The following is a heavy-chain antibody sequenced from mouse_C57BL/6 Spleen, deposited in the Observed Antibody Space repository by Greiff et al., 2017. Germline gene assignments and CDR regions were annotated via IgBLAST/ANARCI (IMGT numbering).Heavy chain of an antibody. J-gene: IGHJ4*01. CDR1: GYTFTSYG. CDR3: AKEDYDFLYAMDY. D-gene: IGHD2-4*01. V-gene: IGHV1-53*01. CDR2: INPSNGGT. Sequence: QVQLQQPGTELVKPGASVKLSCTASGYTFTSYGMPWVKQRPGTGLEWIGTINPSNGGTHYTEQLKSKATLTVDKSSITAYMQLSSLTSEDSAVYYCAKEDYDFLYAMDYWGQGTSVTVSS.